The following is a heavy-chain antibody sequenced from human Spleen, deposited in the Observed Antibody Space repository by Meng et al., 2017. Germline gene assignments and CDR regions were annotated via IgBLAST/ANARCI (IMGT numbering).Heavy chain of an antibody. CDR3: ARKAGNCISTTCYSLDY. D-gene: IGHD2-2*01. V-gene: IGHV1-69*01. Sequence: VHLEQPGGEGEGPGASVRVSCTALGGIFSNYVIGWVRQAPGQGLEWMGGINAVFGTTNYAQKFQDRVTITSDESTSTVYMELTRLTSEDTAVYFCARKAGNCISTTCYSLDYWSQGTLVTVSS. CDR2: INAVFGTT. J-gene: IGHJ4*02. CDR1: GGIFSNYV.